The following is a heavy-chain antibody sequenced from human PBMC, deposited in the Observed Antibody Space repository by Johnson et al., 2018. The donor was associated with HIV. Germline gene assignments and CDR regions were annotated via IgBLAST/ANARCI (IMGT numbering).Heavy chain of an antibody. V-gene: IGHV3-9*01. CDR1: GFTFDDYA. CDR2: ISFNGGTI. CDR3: ARDRSLWFRELWPRDAFDM. Sequence: VESGGGLIQPGGSLRLSCAVSGFTFDDYALHWVRPGPGKGLGWVACISFNGGTIAYATSVQGRFTISRDNSKNTLYLQMNSLRVADTAVYYCARDRSLWFRELWPRDAFDMWGQGTKITVSS. J-gene: IGHJ3*02. D-gene: IGHD3-10*01.